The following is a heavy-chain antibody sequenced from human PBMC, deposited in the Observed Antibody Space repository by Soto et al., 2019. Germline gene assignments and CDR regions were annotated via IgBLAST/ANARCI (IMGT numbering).Heavy chain of an antibody. CDR1: RYTSTNYG. CDR3: ARASGYLAHSPSVAYFDP. V-gene: IGHV1-18*01. J-gene: IGHJ5*02. D-gene: IGHD6-25*01. CDR2: ISVYSGKT. Sequence: ASVKVSCNASRYTSTNYGIAWVRQAPVQGLEWMGWISVYSGKTNYAQNVQVRLTMTTDTSTSTAYMELTNLRSDDTAAYYCARASGYLAHSPSVAYFDPWGQGTLVTVSS.